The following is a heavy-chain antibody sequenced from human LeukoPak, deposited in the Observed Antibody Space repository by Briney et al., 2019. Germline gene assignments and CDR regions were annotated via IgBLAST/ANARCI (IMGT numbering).Heavy chain of an antibody. J-gene: IGHJ4*02. V-gene: IGHV3-30-3*01. D-gene: IGHD3-3*01. CDR3: ARAWGNDYDLNY. CDR2: ISYDGSNK. Sequence: GRSLRLSCAASGFTFSSYAMHWVRQAPGKGLEWVAVISYDGSNKYYADSVKGRFTISRDNAKNSLYLQMTSLRAEVTAVYYCARAWGNDYDLNYWGQGTLVTVSS. CDR1: GFTFSSYA.